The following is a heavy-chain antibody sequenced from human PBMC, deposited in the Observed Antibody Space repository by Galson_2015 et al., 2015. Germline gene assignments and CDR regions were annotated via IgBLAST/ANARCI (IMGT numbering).Heavy chain of an antibody. J-gene: IGHJ6*02. CDR2: INAGNGNT. CDR1: GYTFTSYA. V-gene: IGHV1-3*01. D-gene: IGHD2-2*01. CDR3: ATVVPAALRFYYYGMDV. Sequence: SVKVSCKASGYTFTSYAMHWVRQAPGQRLEWMGWINAGNGNTKYSQKFQGRVTITRDTSASTAYMELSSLRPEDTAVYYCATVVPAALRFYYYGMDVWGQGTTVTVSS.